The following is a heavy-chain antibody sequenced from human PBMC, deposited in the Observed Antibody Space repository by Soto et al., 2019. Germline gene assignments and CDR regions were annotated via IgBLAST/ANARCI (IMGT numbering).Heavy chain of an antibody. CDR2: ISGSGFKK. CDR1: GFIFENFG. J-gene: IGHJ5*02. D-gene: IGHD1-26*01. V-gene: IGHV3-23*01. CDR3: AKNQGVELVPLATVDWFDP. Sequence: GGSLRLSCAASGFIFENFGMSWVRQAPGKGLEWISSISGSGFKKYYADSVKGRFTISRDNSKSTVYLELNNLSAEDTAVYHCAKNQGVELVPLATVDWFDPWGQGSVVAVSS.